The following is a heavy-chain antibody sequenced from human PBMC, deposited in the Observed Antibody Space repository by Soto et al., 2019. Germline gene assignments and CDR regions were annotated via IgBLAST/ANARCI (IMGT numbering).Heavy chain of an antibody. V-gene: IGHV4-31*03. CDR2: NYYSGIT. D-gene: IGHD6-6*01. Sequence: SETLSLTCTVSGCSISSGGYYWTWIRQHPGKGLEWIGYNYYSGITYYNPSLKSRVTISLDTSKNQFSLKLSSVTAADTAVYYCARGSSIAGLYYGMDVRGQGTTVTSP. CDR3: ARGSSIAGLYYGMDV. J-gene: IGHJ6*02. CDR1: GCSISSGGYY.